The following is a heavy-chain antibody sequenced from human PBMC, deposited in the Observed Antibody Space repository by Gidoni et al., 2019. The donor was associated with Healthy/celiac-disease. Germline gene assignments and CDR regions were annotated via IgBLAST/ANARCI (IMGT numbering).Heavy chain of an antibody. Sequence: EVQLVESGGGLVQPGGSLRLSCAASGFTFSSSWLSWVRQAPGKGLEWVANIKQDGSEQYYVDSVKGRFTISRDNAKNSLYLQMNSLRAEDTAVYYCARVPYQLLSRATWFDPWGQGTLVTVSS. D-gene: IGHD2-2*01. V-gene: IGHV3-7*04. CDR2: IKQDGSEQ. CDR3: ARVPYQLLSRATWFDP. CDR1: GFTFSSSW. J-gene: IGHJ5*02.